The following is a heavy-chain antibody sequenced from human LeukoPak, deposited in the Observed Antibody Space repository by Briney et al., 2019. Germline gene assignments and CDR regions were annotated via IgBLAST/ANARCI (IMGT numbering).Heavy chain of an antibody. CDR1: GFIFRSYA. V-gene: IGHV3-23*01. CDR3: ARDYGSGSYALDY. CDR2: ISGSGGST. D-gene: IGHD3-10*01. Sequence: GGSLRLSCAASGFIFRSYAMSGVGQAPGRGREGVSAISGSGGSTYYADSAKGRFTISRDNSKNTLYPQMNSLRAEDTAVYYCARDYGSGSYALDYWGQGTLVTVSS. J-gene: IGHJ4*02.